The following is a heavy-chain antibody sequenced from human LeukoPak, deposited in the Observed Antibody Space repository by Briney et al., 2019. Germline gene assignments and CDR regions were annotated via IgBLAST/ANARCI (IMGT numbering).Heavy chain of an antibody. V-gene: IGHV4-39*07. Sequence: PSETLSLTCTVSGGSISSSSYYWGWIRQPPGKGLEWIGSIYYSGSTYYNPSLKSRVTISVDTSKNQFSLKLSSVTPADTAVYYCARLWFGELSRAFDYWGQGTLVTVSS. D-gene: IGHD3-10*01. CDR3: ARLWFGELSRAFDY. CDR1: GGSISSSSYY. J-gene: IGHJ4*02. CDR2: IYYSGST.